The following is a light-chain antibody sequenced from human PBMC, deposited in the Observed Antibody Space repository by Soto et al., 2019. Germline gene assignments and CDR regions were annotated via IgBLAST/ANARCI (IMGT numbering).Light chain of an antibody. CDR1: SSNIGAGYD. Sequence: QAVVTQPPSMSGAPGQRVTISCTGSSSNIGAGYDVHWYQQHPGTAPKLVIFDNNNRPSGVPDRFSGSKSDTSASLAIPGLQAQDEADYYCQSFDTSLSGFVVFGGGTKLTVL. CDR2: DNN. CDR3: QSFDTSLSGFVV. V-gene: IGLV1-40*01. J-gene: IGLJ2*01.